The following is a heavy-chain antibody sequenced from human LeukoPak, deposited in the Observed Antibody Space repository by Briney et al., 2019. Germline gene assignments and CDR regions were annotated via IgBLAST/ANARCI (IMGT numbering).Heavy chain of an antibody. J-gene: IGHJ4*02. D-gene: IGHD1-1*01. Sequence: QPGGSLRLSCAASGVTVSSNYMSWVRQAPGKGLEWVSVIYSGGNTYYADSVKGRFTLSGDNSKNTLYLQMNSLRAEDTAVYYCVRDKGNDVGHSWGQGTLVTVSS. CDR3: VRDKGNDVGHS. CDR1: GVTVSSNY. CDR2: IYSGGNT. V-gene: IGHV3-66*01.